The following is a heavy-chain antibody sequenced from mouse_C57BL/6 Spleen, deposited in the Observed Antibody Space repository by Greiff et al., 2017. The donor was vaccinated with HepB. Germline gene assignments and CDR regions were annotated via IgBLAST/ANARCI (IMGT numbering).Heavy chain of an antibody. V-gene: IGHV1-26*01. D-gene: IGHD2-12*01. Sequence: EVQLQQSGPELVKPGASVKISCKASGYTFTDYYMNWVKQSHGKSLEWIGDINPNNGGTSYNQKFKGKATLTVDKSSTTAYMELRSLTSEDSAFYYCARETTLYFDYWGQGTTLTVSS. CDR3: ARETTLYFDY. CDR2: INPNNGGT. J-gene: IGHJ2*01. CDR1: GYTFTDYY.